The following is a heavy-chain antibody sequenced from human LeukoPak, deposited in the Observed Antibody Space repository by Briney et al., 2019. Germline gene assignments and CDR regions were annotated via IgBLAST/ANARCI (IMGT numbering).Heavy chain of an antibody. Sequence: ASVKVSCKASGYTFTSYGISWVRQAPGQGLEWMGWISPYNGNTNYAPQLKGRVTMTTNTSTSTAHMKLRSLRSDDTAVYYCAREEGSVYSYGFDYWGQGTLVTVSS. CDR3: AREEGSVYSYGFDY. CDR1: GYTFTSYG. J-gene: IGHJ4*02. CDR2: ISPYNGNT. D-gene: IGHD5-18*01. V-gene: IGHV1-18*01.